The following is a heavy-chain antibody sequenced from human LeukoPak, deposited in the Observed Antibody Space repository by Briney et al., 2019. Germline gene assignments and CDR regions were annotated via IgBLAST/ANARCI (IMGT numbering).Heavy chain of an antibody. Sequence: GGSLRLSCAASGFTFDESTMQWVRQGPGKGLEWVALISWDGGSTYYADSVKGRFTISRDNSKNFVYLQMSSLRTEDTALYYCAKGNHYTSVQYNWFAPWGQGTLVTVSS. D-gene: IGHD1-1*01. V-gene: IGHV3-43*01. CDR2: ISWDGGST. CDR1: GFTFDEST. J-gene: IGHJ5*02. CDR3: AKGNHYTSVQYNWFAP.